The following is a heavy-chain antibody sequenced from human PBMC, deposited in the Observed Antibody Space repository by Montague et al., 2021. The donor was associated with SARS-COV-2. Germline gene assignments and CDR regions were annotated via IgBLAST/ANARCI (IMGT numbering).Heavy chain of an antibody. J-gene: IGHJ2*01. Sequence: SKTLSLTCSVSGGSISGHYWSWIRQPPGKGLEWIGNFDHSGDTKYNPSLKSRATISVDTSKNQFALRPHSVTAADTAVYYCAREFRIELWQTNWYFGLWGRGTLVTVSS. V-gene: IGHV4-59*11. CDR2: FDHSGDT. CDR1: GGSISGHY. CDR3: AREFRIELWQTNWYFGL. D-gene: IGHD3-16*01.